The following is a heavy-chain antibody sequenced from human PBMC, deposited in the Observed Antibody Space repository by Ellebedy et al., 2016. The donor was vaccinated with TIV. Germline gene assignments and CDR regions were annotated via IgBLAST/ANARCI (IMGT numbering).Heavy chain of an antibody. Sequence: SLKISRAASGFTFDDYAMHWVRQAPGKGLEWVSSINWNNSSIGYADSVKGRFTISRDNAKNTLYLQMNSLRAEDTAVYYCASRGVAVQGADYWGQGTLVTVSS. J-gene: IGHJ4*02. V-gene: IGHV3-9*01. CDR1: GFTFDDYA. CDR2: INWNNSSI. D-gene: IGHD3-10*01. CDR3: ASRGVAVQGADY.